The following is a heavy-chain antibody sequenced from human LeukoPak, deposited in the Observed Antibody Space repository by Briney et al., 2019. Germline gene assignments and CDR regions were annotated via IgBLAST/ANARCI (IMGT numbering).Heavy chain of an antibody. J-gene: IGHJ4*02. Sequence: GGSLRLSCAAPGFTFSSYNMNWVRQAPGKGLEWVSYISSSTNTIYYADSVKGRFTISRDNAKNSLYLQMNSLRAEDTAVYYCARGGDYGDYEGGFDYWGQGTLVTVSS. CDR3: ARGGDYGDYEGGFDY. CDR2: ISSSTNTI. CDR1: GFTFSSYN. D-gene: IGHD4-17*01. V-gene: IGHV3-48*04.